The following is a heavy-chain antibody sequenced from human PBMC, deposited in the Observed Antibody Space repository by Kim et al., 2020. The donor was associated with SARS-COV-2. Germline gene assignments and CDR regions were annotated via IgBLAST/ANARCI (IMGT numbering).Heavy chain of an antibody. V-gene: IGHV4-39*07. Sequence: SETLSLTCTVSGGSISSSSYYWGWIRQPPGKGLEWIGSIYYSGSTYYNASLKSRVTISVDTSKNKFSLKLMSVTAADTAVYYCARYSRDYYYYGMDVGG. CDR3: ARYSRDYYYYGMDV. CDR2: IYYSGST. D-gene: IGHD4-4*01. J-gene: IGHJ6*02. CDR1: GGSISSSSYY.